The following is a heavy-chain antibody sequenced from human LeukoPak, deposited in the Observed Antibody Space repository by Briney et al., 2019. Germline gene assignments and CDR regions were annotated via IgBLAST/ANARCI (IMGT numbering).Heavy chain of an antibody. CDR3: ARCIAVAVSAY. CDR2: INPSGGST. D-gene: IGHD6-19*01. Sequence: ASVKVSCKASGYTFTSYAMHCVRQAPGQGLEWMGIINPSGGSTSYAQKFQGRVTMTRDTSTSTVYMELSSLRSEDSAVYYCARCIAVAVSAYGGQGTLVTVSS. V-gene: IGHV1-46*01. J-gene: IGHJ4*02. CDR1: GYTFTSYA.